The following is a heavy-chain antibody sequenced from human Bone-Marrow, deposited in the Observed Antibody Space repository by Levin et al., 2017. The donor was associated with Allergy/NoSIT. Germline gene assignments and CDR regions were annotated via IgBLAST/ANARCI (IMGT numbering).Heavy chain of an antibody. Sequence: SQTLSLTCTVSGASISSGGDFWGWIRQRPGKGLEWIVYMYYNGNSHYNPSLQSRSNILMDASKNQFSLTLTSLTAADTAIYYCARDVTWKYYFDFWGQGILVTVSS. CDR2: MYYNGNS. V-gene: IGHV4-31*02. CDR1: GASISSGGDF. CDR3: ARDVTWKYYFDF. J-gene: IGHJ4*02. D-gene: IGHD1-1*01.